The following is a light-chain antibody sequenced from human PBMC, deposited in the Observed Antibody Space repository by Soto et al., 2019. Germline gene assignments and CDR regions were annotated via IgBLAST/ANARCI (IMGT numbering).Light chain of an antibody. CDR2: AAY. CDR1: QSINSY. J-gene: IGKJ1*01. V-gene: IGKV1-39*01. CDR3: QQSYSTPRT. Sequence: DIQMTQSPSSLSASVGDRATITCRASQSINSYLNWYQQKPGKAHKLLIYAAYSLQSGVQSRFSGSGSGTDFTLTIRSLQPEDFATYYCQQSYSTPRTFGQGTKVDI.